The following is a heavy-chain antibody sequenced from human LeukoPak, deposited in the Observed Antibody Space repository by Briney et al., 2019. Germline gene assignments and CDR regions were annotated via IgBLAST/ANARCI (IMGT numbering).Heavy chain of an antibody. V-gene: IGHV3-66*01. CDR3: AREADSYGDYDRYFDY. CDR2: IHSGGST. J-gene: IGHJ4*02. Sequence: GGSLRLSCAASGFTVSSNYMSWVRQAPGKGLEWVAVIHSGGSTYYADSVKGRFTISRDNSKNTLYLQMNSLRAEDTAVYYCAREADSYGDYDRYFDYWGQGTLVTVSS. D-gene: IGHD4-17*01. CDR1: GFTVSSNY.